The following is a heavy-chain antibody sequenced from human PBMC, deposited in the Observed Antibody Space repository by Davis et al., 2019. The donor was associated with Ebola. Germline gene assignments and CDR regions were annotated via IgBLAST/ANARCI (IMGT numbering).Heavy chain of an antibody. CDR3: ARGPREWGGWYFDL. CDR1: GGSISDYY. Sequence: MPSETLSLTCTVSGGSISDYYWSWIRQPPGKGLEWIGYIYYSGSTNYNPSLKSRVTISVDTSKNPFSLKLSSVTAADTAVYYCARGPREWGGWYFDLWGRGTLVTVSS. D-gene: IGHD3-10*01. CDR2: IYYSGST. J-gene: IGHJ2*01. V-gene: IGHV4-59*01.